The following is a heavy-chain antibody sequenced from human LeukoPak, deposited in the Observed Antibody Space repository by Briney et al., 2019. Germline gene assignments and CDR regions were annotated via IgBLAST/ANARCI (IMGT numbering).Heavy chain of an antibody. CDR1: GGSFSGYY. J-gene: IGHJ6*02. D-gene: IGHD2-2*01. CDR2: INHSGST. CDR3: ASLSPDCSSTSCYPNYYYYYGMDV. V-gene: IGHV4-34*01. Sequence: SETLSLTCAVYGGSFSGYYWSWIRQPPGKGLEWIGEINHSGSTNYNPSLKSRVTISVDTSKNQFSLKLSSVTAADTAVYYCASLSPDCSSTSCYPNYYYYYGMDVWGQGTTVTVSS.